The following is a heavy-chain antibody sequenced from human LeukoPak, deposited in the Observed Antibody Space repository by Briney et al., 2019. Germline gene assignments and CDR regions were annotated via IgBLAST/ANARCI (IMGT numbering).Heavy chain of an antibody. V-gene: IGHV3-7*01. CDR1: GFTFSSYW. D-gene: IGHD2-15*01. CDR2: IKQDVTEK. CDR3: ARVAPIVVVVAATFDVFDI. Sequence: GGSLRLSCAASGFTFSSYWMSWVRQAPGKGLEWVAYIKQDVTEKYYVDSVKGRFSISRDNAKNSLYLQMNSLRADDTAVYYCARVAPIVVVVAATFDVFDIWGQGTMVTVSS. J-gene: IGHJ3*02.